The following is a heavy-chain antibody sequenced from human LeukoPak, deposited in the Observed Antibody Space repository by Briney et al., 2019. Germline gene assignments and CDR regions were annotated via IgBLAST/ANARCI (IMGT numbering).Heavy chain of an antibody. CDR2: VIPFFGRA. J-gene: IGHJ4*02. CDR3: ASSRVSSGYHYYFDY. Sequence: SVNVSCKASGGTFSSYAISWVRQGPGQGLELMGGVIPFFGRANYAQKFQGRVTITADESTSTAYMELSSLRSEDTAVYYCASSRVSSGYHYYFDYWGQGTLVTVSS. V-gene: IGHV1-69*13. CDR1: GGTFSSYA. D-gene: IGHD3-22*01.